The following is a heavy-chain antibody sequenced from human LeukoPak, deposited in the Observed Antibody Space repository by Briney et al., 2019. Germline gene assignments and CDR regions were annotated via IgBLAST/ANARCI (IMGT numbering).Heavy chain of an antibody. CDR2: ISAYNGNT. J-gene: IGHJ4*02. D-gene: IGHD3-10*01. V-gene: IGHV1-18*01. Sequence: ASVKVSCKASGYTFTSYGISWVRQAPGQGREWMGWISAYNGNTNYAQKLQGRVTMTTDTSTSTAYMELRSLRSDDTAVYYCARDPRYYYGSGSYYPTFDYWGQGTLVTVSS. CDR1: GYTFTSYG. CDR3: ARDPRYYYGSGSYYPTFDY.